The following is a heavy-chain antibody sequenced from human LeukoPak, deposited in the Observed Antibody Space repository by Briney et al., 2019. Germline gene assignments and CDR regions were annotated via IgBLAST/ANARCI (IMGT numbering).Heavy chain of an antibody. J-gene: IGHJ4*02. CDR1: GGTFSSYA. Sequence: GSSVKVSCKASGGTFSSYAISWVRQAPGQGLEWMGRIIPILGIANYAQKFQGRVTITADKSTSTAYMELSSLRSEDTAVYYCARNSMVDTAMVYLYWGQGTLVTVSS. V-gene: IGHV1-69*04. CDR2: IIPILGIA. D-gene: IGHD5-18*01. CDR3: ARNSMVDTAMVYLY.